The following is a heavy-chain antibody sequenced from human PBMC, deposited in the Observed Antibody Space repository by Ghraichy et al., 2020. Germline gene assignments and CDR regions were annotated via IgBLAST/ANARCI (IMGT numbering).Heavy chain of an antibody. D-gene: IGHD1-14*01. CDR3: ARVSAGTLTSPLGTMDV. Sequence: NLSLTCTVSGGSISSYYWSWIRQPPGKGLAWIGYIYYSGSTKYNPSLKSRVTISVDTSKNQFSLKLSSVTAADTAVYYCARVSAGTLTSPLGTMDVWGKGTTVTVSS. V-gene: IGHV4-59*01. CDR2: IYYSGST. J-gene: IGHJ6*03. CDR1: GGSISSYY.